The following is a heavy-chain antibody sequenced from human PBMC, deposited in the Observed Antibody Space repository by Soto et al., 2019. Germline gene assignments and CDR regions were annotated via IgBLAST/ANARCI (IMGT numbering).Heavy chain of an antibody. CDR1: GFAFSSYA. V-gene: IGHV3-30-3*01. CDR3: ARANVLRYFFPRGTIDY. D-gene: IGHD3-9*01. J-gene: IGHJ4*02. CDR2: ISYDGSNK. Sequence: PGGSLRLSCAASGFAFSSYAMHWVRQAPGKGLEWVAVISYDGSNKYYADSVKGRFTISRDNSKNTLYLQMNSLRAEDTAVYYCARANVLRYFFPRGTIDYWGQGTLVTVSS.